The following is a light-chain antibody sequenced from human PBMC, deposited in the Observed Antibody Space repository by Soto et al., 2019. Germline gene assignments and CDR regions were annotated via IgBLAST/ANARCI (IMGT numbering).Light chain of an antibody. V-gene: IGKV1-12*01. J-gene: IGKJ4*01. CDR1: QDVSSW. CDR2: SAS. CDR3: QPANSFPLT. Sequence: DIQVTQSPSSVSASVGDSVTITCRTSQDVSSWLAWYQQKPGKAPELLIYSASTLQTGVPSRFSGSGSGTDFTLTISSLQPEDFATYYCQPANSFPLTFGGGTKVEIK.